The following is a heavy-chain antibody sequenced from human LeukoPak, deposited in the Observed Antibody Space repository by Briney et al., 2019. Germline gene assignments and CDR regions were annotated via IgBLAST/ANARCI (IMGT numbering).Heavy chain of an antibody. CDR3: TRFVEGRGSDI. CDR2: IRSKPNTHET. D-gene: IGHD3-3*01. CDR1: GFNFDGSA. V-gene: IGHV3-73*01. Sequence: PGGSLKLSCAASGFNFDGSAMHWVRQASGKGLEWVGRIRSKPNTHETAYAASVKGRFTISRDNSKNTAYLQMSSLKTEDTAVYYCTRFVEGRGSDIWGQGTMVTVSS. J-gene: IGHJ3*02.